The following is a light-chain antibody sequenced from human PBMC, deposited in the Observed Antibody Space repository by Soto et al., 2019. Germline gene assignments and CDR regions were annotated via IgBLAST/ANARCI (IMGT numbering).Light chain of an antibody. CDR3: QQYNNWPPWT. CDR1: QSVSSN. Sequence: EIVMTQSPVTLSVSPGERATLSCRASQSVSSNLVWYQQKPGQAPRLLIYGASTRATGVPARFSGSRSGTEFTLPISSLQPEDFAVYYCQQYNNWPPWTFGQGTKVEIK. V-gene: IGKV3-15*01. CDR2: GAS. J-gene: IGKJ1*01.